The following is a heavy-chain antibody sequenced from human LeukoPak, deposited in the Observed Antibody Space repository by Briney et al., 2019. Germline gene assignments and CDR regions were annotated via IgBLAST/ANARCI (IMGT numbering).Heavy chain of an antibody. V-gene: IGHV3-33*01. CDR2: IWYDGSNK. J-gene: IGHJ4*02. D-gene: IGHD6-19*01. CDR1: GFTFSSYG. Sequence: GRSLRLSCAASGFTFSSYGMHWVRQAPGKGLEWVAVIWYDGSNKYYADSVKGRFTISRANSKNTLYLQMNSLRGEDTAVYYCARELGIAVAVFDYWGEGPLVTVSS. CDR3: ARELGIAVAVFDY.